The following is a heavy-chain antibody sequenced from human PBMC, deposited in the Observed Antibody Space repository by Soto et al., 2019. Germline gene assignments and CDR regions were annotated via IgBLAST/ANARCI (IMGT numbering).Heavy chain of an antibody. CDR3: AKSPDETTVTLYYFDY. V-gene: IGHV3-23*01. CDR2: ISGSGGST. Sequence: GGSLRLSCAASGFTFSSYAMSWVRQAPGKGLEWVSAISGSGGSTYYADSVKGRFTISRDNSKNTLYLQMNSLRAEDTAVYYCAKSPDETTVTLYYFDYWGQGTLVTVSS. J-gene: IGHJ4*02. CDR1: GFTFSSYA. D-gene: IGHD4-4*01.